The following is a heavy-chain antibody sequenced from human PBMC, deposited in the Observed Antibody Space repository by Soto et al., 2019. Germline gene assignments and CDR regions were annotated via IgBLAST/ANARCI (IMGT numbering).Heavy chain of an antibody. CDR1: GGSISSGDYY. J-gene: IGHJ4*02. D-gene: IGHD1-26*01. V-gene: IGHV4-30-4*01. CDR2: IYYSGST. CDR3: ARVGGIVGATTHDY. Sequence: LSLTCTVSGGSISSGDYYWSWIRQPPGKGLEWIGYIYYSGSTYYNPSLKSRVTISVDTSKNQFSLKLSSVTAADTAVYYCARVGGIVGATTHDYWGQGTLVTVSS.